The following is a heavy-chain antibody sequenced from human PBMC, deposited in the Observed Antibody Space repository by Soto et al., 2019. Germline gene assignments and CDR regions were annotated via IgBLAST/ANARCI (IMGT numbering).Heavy chain of an antibody. CDR2: INSDGSST. D-gene: IGHD3-10*01. CDR1: GFTFSGYW. CDR3: ARLTSYGSAEP. Sequence: GGSLRLSCAASGFTFSGYWMHWVRHAPGKGLEWVLRINSDGSSTSYADSVKGRFTISRDNAKNTLYLQMNSLRAEDTAVYYCARLTSYGSAEPWGQGTLVTVSS. V-gene: IGHV3-74*01. J-gene: IGHJ5*02.